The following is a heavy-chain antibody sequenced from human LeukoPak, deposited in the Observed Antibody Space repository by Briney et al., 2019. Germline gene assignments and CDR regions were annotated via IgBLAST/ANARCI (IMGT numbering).Heavy chain of an antibody. CDR2: IYTSGST. CDR1: GGSISSGSYY. D-gene: IGHD3-22*01. Sequence: PSETLSLTCTVSGGSISSGSYYWSWLRQPAGKGLEWIGRIYTSGSTNYNPSLKSRVTISVDTSKNQFSLKLSSVTAADTAVYYCASSPIAIPYYDSSGYLPSGAFDIWGQGTMVTVSS. J-gene: IGHJ3*02. V-gene: IGHV4-61*02. CDR3: ASSPIAIPYYDSSGYLPSGAFDI.